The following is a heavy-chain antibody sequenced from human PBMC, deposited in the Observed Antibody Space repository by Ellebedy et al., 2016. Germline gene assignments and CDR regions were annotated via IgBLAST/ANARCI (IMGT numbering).Heavy chain of an antibody. Sequence: ASVKVSXXASGYTFTGYYMHWVRQAPGQGLEWMGWINCNSGDTKYSQKFQGWVTMTRDTSISTAYMELRRLTSDDAAVYYCAREDGDYGGYFDYWGQGTLVTVSS. J-gene: IGHJ4*02. CDR3: AREDGDYGGYFDY. CDR1: GYTFTGYY. D-gene: IGHD4-17*01. CDR2: INCNSGDT. V-gene: IGHV1-2*04.